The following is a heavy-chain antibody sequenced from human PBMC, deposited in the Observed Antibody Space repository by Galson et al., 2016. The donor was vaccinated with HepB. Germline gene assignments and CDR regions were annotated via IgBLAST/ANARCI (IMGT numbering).Heavy chain of an antibody. D-gene: IGHD1-26*01. J-gene: IGHJ4*02. CDR2: IFHSGNT. CDR1: GDSISSNNW. CDR3: ARERGRRFDY. Sequence: EPLSLTCAVSGDSISSNNWWSWVRQPPGKGLEWIGEIFHSGNTNYNPSLQSRVTISVDSFKNQFFLDLNSVTAADTAVYYCARERGRRFDYWGQGSLVIVSS. V-gene: IGHV4-4*02.